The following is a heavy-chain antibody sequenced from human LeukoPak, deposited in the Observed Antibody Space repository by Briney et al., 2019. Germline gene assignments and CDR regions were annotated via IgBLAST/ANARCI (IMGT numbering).Heavy chain of an antibody. Sequence: ASVKVSCKASGYTLTSYAMHWVRQAPGQRLEWMGWINAGNGNTKYSQKFQGRVTITRDTSASTAYMELSSLRSEDTAVYYCARKRITMVRGQNDAFDIWGQGTMVTVSS. CDR2: INAGNGNT. CDR3: ARKRITMVRGQNDAFDI. D-gene: IGHD3-10*01. CDR1: GYTLTSYA. V-gene: IGHV1-3*01. J-gene: IGHJ3*02.